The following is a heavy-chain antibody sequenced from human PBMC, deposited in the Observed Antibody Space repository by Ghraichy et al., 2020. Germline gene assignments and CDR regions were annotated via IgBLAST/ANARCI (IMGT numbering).Heavy chain of an antibody. D-gene: IGHD3-22*01. CDR3: AIRHFDTSDYSPFDY. CDR1: GFTFNTYA. J-gene: IGHJ4*02. V-gene: IGHV3-23*01. Sequence: GGSLRLSCAASGFTFNTYAMNWVRQAPGKGLEWVSAISNSGGSKYYADSVKGRFTISRDNSKNTLFLQMNSLRAEDTAVYYCAIRHFDTSDYSPFDYWGQGTLVTVSS. CDR2: ISNSGGSK.